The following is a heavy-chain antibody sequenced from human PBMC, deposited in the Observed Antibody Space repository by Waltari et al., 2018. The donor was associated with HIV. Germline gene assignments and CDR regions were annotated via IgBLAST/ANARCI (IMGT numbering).Heavy chain of an antibody. D-gene: IGHD2-2*01. CDR2: IYPVDADT. J-gene: IGHJ6*02. CDR1: GYNFTTYW. Sequence: EVQLVQSGAEVKKPGESLKISCKGSGYNFTTYWIGWVRQMTGKGLEWMGIIYPVDADTSYSSAFRGQFTISADKSMSTAYLQWGSLQASDTAIYYCARLGYCSSARCPSGYYYSYGMGVWGQGTTVTVSS. CDR3: ARLGYCSSARCPSGYYYSYGMGV. V-gene: IGHV5-51*01.